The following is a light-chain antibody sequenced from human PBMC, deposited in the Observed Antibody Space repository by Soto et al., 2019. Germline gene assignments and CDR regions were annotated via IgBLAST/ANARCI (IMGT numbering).Light chain of an antibody. CDR2: AAS. CDR3: QQYYSYPRT. J-gene: IGKJ1*01. V-gene: IGKV1-8*01. CDR1: QGISSC. Sequence: AIRMTQSPSSLSASTGDRVTITCRASQGISSCLAWYQQRPGKAPKFLIYAASTLQSGVPSRFSGSGSGTDFTLTISCLQSEDFATYYCQQYYSYPRTFGQGTKVEIK.